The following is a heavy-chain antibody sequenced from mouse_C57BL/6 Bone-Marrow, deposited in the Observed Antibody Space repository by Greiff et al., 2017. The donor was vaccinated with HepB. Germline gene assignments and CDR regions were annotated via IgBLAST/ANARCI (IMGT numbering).Heavy chain of an antibody. D-gene: IGHD2-3*01. J-gene: IGHJ2*01. Sequence: QVQLQQPGAELVKPGASVKLSCKASGYTFTSYWMHWVKQRPGQGLEWIGMIHPNSGSTNYNEKFKSTATLTVDKSSSTAYMQLSSLTSEDSAVYYCAKGWLLRYFDYWGQGTTLTVSS. V-gene: IGHV1-64*01. CDR1: GYTFTSYW. CDR2: IHPNSGST. CDR3: AKGWLLRYFDY.